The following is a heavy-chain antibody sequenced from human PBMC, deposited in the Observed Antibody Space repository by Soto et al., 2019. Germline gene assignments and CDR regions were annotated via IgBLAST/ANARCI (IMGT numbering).Heavy chain of an antibody. D-gene: IGHD1-26*01. V-gene: IGHV1-3*01. CDR1: GYTFDSYA. J-gene: IGHJ4*02. Sequence: ASVKVSCKASGYTFDSYAIHWVRQAPGQSLEWMGWISAGSGNTRVSQKFHDRVTITKDTSASSAYMELHSLTSSDTAVYFCAGGTVGACSESLRCWGLGTLVTASS. CDR3: AGGTVGACSESLRC. CDR2: ISAGSGNT.